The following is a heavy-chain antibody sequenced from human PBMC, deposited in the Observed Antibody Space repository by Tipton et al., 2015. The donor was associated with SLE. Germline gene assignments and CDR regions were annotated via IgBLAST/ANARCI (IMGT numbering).Heavy chain of an antibody. CDR3: ARDAISGHYLRGDFDY. J-gene: IGHJ4*02. V-gene: IGHV3-30*04. Sequence: RSLRLSCAASGFRFGDYALHWVRQAPGKSLEWVAVVSYDGTYKYYADPMKGRFTISRDNSRNRLYLQMNSLGPDDTAIYFCARDAISGHYLRGDFDYWGQGTLVTVSS. D-gene: IGHD2/OR15-2a*01. CDR1: GFRFGDYA. CDR2: VSYDGTYK.